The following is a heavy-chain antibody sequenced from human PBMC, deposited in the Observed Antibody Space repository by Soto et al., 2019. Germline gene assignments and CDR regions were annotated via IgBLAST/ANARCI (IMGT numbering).Heavy chain of an antibody. Sequence: ASVKVSCKASGYTFTSYYMHWVRQAPGQGLEWMGIINPSGGSTSYAQKFQGRVTMTRDTSTSTVYMELSSLRSEDTAVYYCAREEVTMIVVVNGPTRGGTWGMDVWGQGTTVTVSS. D-gene: IGHD3-22*01. CDR1: GYTFTSYY. V-gene: IGHV1-46*01. CDR3: AREEVTMIVVVNGPTRGGTWGMDV. CDR2: INPSGGST. J-gene: IGHJ6*02.